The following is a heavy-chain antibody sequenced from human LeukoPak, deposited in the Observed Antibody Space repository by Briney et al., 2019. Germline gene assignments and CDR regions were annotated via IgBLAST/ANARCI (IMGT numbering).Heavy chain of an antibody. CDR1: GFIFSSYG. V-gene: IGHV3-30*18. Sequence: GRSLRLSCAASGFIFSSYGMHWVRQAPGKGLEWVVVISFDATNKYYADSVKGRFTISRDNSKNTLYLQMNSLRAEDTAVYYCAKDSSADDSSGYSYYFDYWGQGTLVTVPS. CDR2: ISFDATNK. J-gene: IGHJ4*02. CDR3: AKDSSADDSSGYSYYFDY. D-gene: IGHD3-22*01.